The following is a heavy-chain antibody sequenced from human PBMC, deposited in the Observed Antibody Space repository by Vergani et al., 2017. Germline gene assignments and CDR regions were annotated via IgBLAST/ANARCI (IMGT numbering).Heavy chain of an antibody. CDR3: ATICYRRGGYYFDY. Sequence: QVQLQESGPGLVKPPGTLSLTCAVSGDSLSSNNCWTWVRQPPGKGLEWIGEICHTEDTKYSPSLKSRVTVSVDESRNLFSLRLNSVPAADTPVYYCATICYRRGGYYFDYWGQGILGTVSS. CDR2: ICHTEDT. CDR1: GDSLSSNNC. J-gene: IGHJ4*02. D-gene: IGHD2-2*02. V-gene: IGHV4-4*03.